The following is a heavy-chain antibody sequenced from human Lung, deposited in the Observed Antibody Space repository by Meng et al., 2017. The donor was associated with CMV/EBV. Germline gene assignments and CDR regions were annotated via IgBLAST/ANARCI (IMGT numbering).Heavy chain of an antibody. D-gene: IGHD3-3*01. J-gene: IGHJ6*02. CDR3: TSNSYDFWGGMDV. Sequence: GKSLKISXAASGFTFSGSAMHWVRQASGKGLEWVGRIRSKANSYATAYAASVKGRFTISRDDSKNTAYLQMNSLKTEDTAVYYCTSNSYDFWGGMDVWGQGTMVTFSS. V-gene: IGHV3-73*01. CDR2: IRSKANSYAT. CDR1: GFTFSGSA.